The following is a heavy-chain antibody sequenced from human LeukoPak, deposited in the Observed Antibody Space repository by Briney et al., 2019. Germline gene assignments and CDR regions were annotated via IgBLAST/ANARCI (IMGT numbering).Heavy chain of an antibody. CDR2: ISYDGSNK. CDR3: AKAGGPPSKFRITAAGTFDP. J-gene: IGHJ5*02. Sequence: GGSLRLSCAASRFTFSNYGMHWVRQAPGKGLEWVAVISYDGSNKYYADSVKGRFTISRDNSKNTVYLQTNSLRAEDTAVYYCAKAGGPPSKFRITAAGTFDPWGQGTQVTVSS. D-gene: IGHD6-13*01. CDR1: RFTFSNYG. V-gene: IGHV3-30*18.